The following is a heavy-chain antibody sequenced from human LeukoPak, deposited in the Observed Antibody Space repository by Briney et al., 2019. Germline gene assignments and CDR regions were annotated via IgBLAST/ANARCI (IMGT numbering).Heavy chain of an antibody. CDR3: AEYFHDSSGYYYQYFQH. Sequence: GGSLRLSCAASGFTFSSYSMNWVRQAPGKGLEWVSDISCSGGSTYYADTVKGRFTISRDNSKNSLYLQMNSLRVEDTAVYYCAEYFHDSSGYYYQYFQHWGQGTLVTVSS. J-gene: IGHJ1*01. CDR1: GFTFSSYS. CDR2: ISCSGGST. V-gene: IGHV3-23*01. D-gene: IGHD3-22*01.